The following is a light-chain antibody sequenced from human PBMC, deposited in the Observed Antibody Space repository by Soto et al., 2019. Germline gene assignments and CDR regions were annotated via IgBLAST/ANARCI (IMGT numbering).Light chain of an antibody. CDR2: DAS. V-gene: IGKV3-11*01. J-gene: IGKJ3*01. CDR1: QSVSSY. CDR3: QLRRRRPPVT. Sequence: EIVLTQSPATLSLSPGERATLSCRASQSVSSYLAWYQQKPGQAPRLLIYDASNRATGIPARFSGSGSGTELTPTIRCLEPEGRARSYGQLRRRRPPVTFGPGTKGDI.